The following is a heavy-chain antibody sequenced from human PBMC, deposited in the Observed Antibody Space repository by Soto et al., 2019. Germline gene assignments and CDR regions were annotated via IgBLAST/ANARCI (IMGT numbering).Heavy chain of an antibody. J-gene: IGHJ6*02. CDR1: GGTFSNYA. CDR3: ARVEAVAGLYNYHGLDV. D-gene: IGHD6-19*01. CDR2: IVPIFGTT. V-gene: IGHV1-69*12. Sequence: QVQLVQSGAEVKKPGSSVKVSCKVSGGTFSNYAIDWVRLAPGHGLEWMGGIVPIFGTTYYTQKFQGRATIIADDSTTTAYWEMSSLRSEHTAIYSCARVEAVAGLYNYHGLDVWGQGTAVTVSS.